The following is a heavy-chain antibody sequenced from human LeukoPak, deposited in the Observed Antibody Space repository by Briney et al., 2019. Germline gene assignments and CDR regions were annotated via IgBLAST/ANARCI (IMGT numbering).Heavy chain of an antibody. CDR3: ARATTVTTSDYFDY. J-gene: IGHJ4*02. CDR1: GGSISSSNW. V-gene: IGHV4-4*02. Sequence: PSETLSLTCAVSGGSISSSNWWSWVRQPPGKGLEWIGEIYHSGSTNYNPSLKSRVTISVDKSKNQFSLKLSSVTAADTAVYYCARATTVTTSDYFDYWGQGTLVTVSS. D-gene: IGHD4-17*01. CDR2: IYHSGST.